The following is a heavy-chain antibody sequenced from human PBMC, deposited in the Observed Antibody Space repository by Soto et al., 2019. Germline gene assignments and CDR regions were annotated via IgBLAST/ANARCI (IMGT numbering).Heavy chain of an antibody. CDR3: ARAAYYHESSGYYPGDY. CDR2: INPSGGYT. Sequence: APVKVSCKASGNTFSNYYIHWVRQAPGQGLEWMGTINPSGGYTTYAQKFLGRVTFTRDTSASTVYMEVSSLRSEDTAVYYCARAAYYHESSGYYPGDYWGQGTLVTVSS. J-gene: IGHJ4*02. D-gene: IGHD3-22*01. CDR1: GNTFSNYY. V-gene: IGHV1-46*01.